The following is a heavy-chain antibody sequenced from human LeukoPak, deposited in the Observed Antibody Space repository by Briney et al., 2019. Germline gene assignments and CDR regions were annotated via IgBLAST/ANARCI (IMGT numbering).Heavy chain of an antibody. V-gene: IGHV4-38-2*02. CDR2: LYHSGST. Sequence: SETLSLTCTVSGYSISSGYYWGWIRQPPGKGLEWIGNLYHSGSTNYNPSLKSRVTISVDTSKNQFSLKLSSVTAADTAVYYCARQVATPLDGMDVWGQGTTVTVSS. D-gene: IGHD4-23*01. CDR1: GYSISSGYY. CDR3: ARQVATPLDGMDV. J-gene: IGHJ6*02.